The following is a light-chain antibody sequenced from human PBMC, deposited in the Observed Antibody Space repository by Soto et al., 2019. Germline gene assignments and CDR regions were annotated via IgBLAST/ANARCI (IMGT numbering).Light chain of an antibody. CDR3: QQYNKWPLT. Sequence: EIVMAQSPATLSVSPGEGATLSCRASQTVYSNLAWYQQKPGQAPRLLIDDASTRATGIPARFSGSGSGTEFTLTISSLQSEDFAVYYCQQYNKWPLTVGGGTKVEIK. CDR1: QTVYSN. CDR2: DAS. J-gene: IGKJ4*01. V-gene: IGKV3-15*01.